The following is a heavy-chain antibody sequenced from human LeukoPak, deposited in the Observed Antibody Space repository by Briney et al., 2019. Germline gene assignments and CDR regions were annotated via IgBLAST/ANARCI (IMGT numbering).Heavy chain of an antibody. CDR1: GGSITSTNY. CDR2: VNLQGST. V-gene: IGHV4-4*02. J-gene: IGHJ4*02. D-gene: IGHD3-10*01. Sequence: SETLSLTCGVSGGSITSTNYWTWVRQPPGKGLEWIGEVNLQGSTNYNPSLMGRVAISVDMSENHISLQLTSVTAADTAVYYCARDEMDYYGSGSYYYDYWGQGTLVTVSS. CDR3: ARDEMDYYGSGSYYYDY.